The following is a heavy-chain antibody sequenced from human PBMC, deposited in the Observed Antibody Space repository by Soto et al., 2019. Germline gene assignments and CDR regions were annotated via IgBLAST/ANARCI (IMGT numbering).Heavy chain of an antibody. V-gene: IGHV5-51*01. CDR3: ARHAVGSDY. Sequence: PVESLKIPCNTSGYIFTSYWIGWGRQMPGKGLEWMGSIFPGDADTRYSPSFQGQVTISADKSVDTAYLQWSSLKASDTAVYYCARHAVGSDYWGQGTLVTVSS. CDR2: IFPGDADT. J-gene: IGHJ4*02. CDR1: GYIFTSYW. D-gene: IGHD1-26*01.